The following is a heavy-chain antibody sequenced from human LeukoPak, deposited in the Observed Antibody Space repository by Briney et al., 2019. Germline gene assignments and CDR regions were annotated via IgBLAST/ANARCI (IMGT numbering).Heavy chain of an antibody. CDR2: IYTSGST. D-gene: IGHD3-9*01. CDR3: AGGEDWLDAFDI. Sequence: PSETLSLTCTVSGGSISSGSYYWSWIRQPAGKGLEWIGRIYTSGSTNYNPSLKSRVTISVDTSKNQFSLKLSSVTAADTAVYYCAGGEDWLDAFDIWGQGTMVTVSS. J-gene: IGHJ3*02. CDR1: GGSISSGSYY. V-gene: IGHV4-61*02.